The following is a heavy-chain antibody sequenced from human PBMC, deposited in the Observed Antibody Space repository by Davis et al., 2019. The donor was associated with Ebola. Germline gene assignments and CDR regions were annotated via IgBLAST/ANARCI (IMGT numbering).Heavy chain of an antibody. CDR3: ARDKGRFLEWLLFWGDYGMDV. V-gene: IGHV3-7*01. CDR2: IKQDGSEK. Sequence: GESLKISCAASGFTFSSYWMSWVRQAPGKGLEWVANIKQDGSEKYYVDSVKGRFTISRDNSKNTLYLQMNSLRAEDTAVYYCARDKGRFLEWLLFWGDYGMDVWGQGTTVTVSS. CDR1: GFTFSSYW. D-gene: IGHD3-3*01. J-gene: IGHJ6*02.